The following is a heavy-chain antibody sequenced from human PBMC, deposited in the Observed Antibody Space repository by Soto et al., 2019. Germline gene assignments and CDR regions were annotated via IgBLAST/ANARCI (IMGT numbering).Heavy chain of an antibody. V-gene: IGHV4-31*03. CDR1: GGSISSGGYY. D-gene: IGHD5-12*01. CDR3: AREKSDSGYDNYFDT. Sequence: PSETLSLTCTVSGGSISSGGYYWNWIRQHPGKGLEWIGYIYYSGSTYYNPSLKSRVTISIDTSKNQFSLKLSSVTVADTAVYYCAREKSDSGYDNYFDTWGQGTLVTVSS. CDR2: IYYSGST. J-gene: IGHJ5*02.